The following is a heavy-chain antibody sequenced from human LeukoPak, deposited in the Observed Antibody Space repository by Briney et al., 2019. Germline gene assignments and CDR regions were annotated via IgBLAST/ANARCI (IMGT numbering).Heavy chain of an antibody. CDR1: GGSFNGYY. V-gene: IGHV4-38-2*01. Sequence: PSETLSLTCAVYGGSFNGYYWGWTRQPPGKGLEWIGSIYHSGSTYYNPSLKSRVTISVDTSKNQFSLKLSSVTAADTAVYYCARVGGTTVVTRNYFDYWGQGTLVTVSS. D-gene: IGHD4-23*01. J-gene: IGHJ4*02. CDR2: IYHSGST. CDR3: ARVGGTTVVTRNYFDY.